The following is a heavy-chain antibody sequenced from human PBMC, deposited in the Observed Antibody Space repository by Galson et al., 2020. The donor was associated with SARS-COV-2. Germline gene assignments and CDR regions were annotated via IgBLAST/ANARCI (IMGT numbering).Heavy chain of an antibody. V-gene: IGHV3-23*03. Sequence: GGSLRLSCQASGFTFSSYAMSCVRQAPGKGLEWVSILYSGGSTYYADSVKSRFTISRDNSKNTLYLQMNSLRTEDSAIYYCAKDGESGNSYYYFDYWGHGTLVTVSS. J-gene: IGHJ4*01. CDR2: ILYSGGST. CDR1: GFTFSSYA. CDR3: AKDGESGNSYYYFDY. D-gene: IGHD3-10*01.